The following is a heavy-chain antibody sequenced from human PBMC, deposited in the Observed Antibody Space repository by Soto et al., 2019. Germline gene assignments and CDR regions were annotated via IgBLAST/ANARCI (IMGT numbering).Heavy chain of an antibody. Sequence: QVQLVQSGAEVKKPGSSVKVSCKASGGTFSSYTISWVRQAPGQGLEWMGRIIPILGIANYAQKFQGRVTITSYKATSTADMELSSLRSEDTAVYYCARDCSSTSCYYYYYYDMDVWGKGTTVTVSS. J-gene: IGHJ6*03. CDR3: ARDCSSTSCYYYYYYDMDV. V-gene: IGHV1-69*08. CDR2: IIPILGIA. CDR1: GGTFSSYT. D-gene: IGHD2-2*01.